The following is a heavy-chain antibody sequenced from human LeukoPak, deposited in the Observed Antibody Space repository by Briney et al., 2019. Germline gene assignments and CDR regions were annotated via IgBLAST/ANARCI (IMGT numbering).Heavy chain of an antibody. CDR3: ARDPNYYDSSGYYYHLDY. J-gene: IGHJ4*02. CDR2: INSDGSST. V-gene: IGHV3-74*01. Sequence: GGSLRLSCAASGFTFSSYWMHWVRQAPGKGLVWVSRINSDGSSTNYADSVKGRFTISRDNAKNTLYLQMNSLRADDTAVYYCARDPNYYDSSGYYYHLDYWGQGTLVTVSS. D-gene: IGHD3-22*01. CDR1: GFTFSSYW.